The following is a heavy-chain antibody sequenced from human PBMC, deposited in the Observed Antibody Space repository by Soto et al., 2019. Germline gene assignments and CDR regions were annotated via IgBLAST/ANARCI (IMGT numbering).Heavy chain of an antibody. D-gene: IGHD6-6*01. CDR3: ARAEIGVYSSSSAGPYYFDY. V-gene: IGHV4-59*01. CDR1: GGSISHYH. J-gene: IGHJ4*02. CDR2: IFYNGST. Sequence: SETLSLTCTVSGGSISHYHWNWIRQAPGKGMEWIGYIFYNGSTHYNPSLTSRVTISVDTSKNQFSLKLSSVTAADTAVYYCARAEIGVYSSSSAGPYYFDYWGQGTLVTVSS.